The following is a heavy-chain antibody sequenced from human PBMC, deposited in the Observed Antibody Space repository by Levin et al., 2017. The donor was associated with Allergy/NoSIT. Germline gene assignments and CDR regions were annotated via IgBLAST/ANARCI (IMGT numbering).Heavy chain of an antibody. Sequence: PGGSLRLSCKAFGYSFTGSWIGWVRQMPGKGLEWMGLIYPGDSDTRYSPSFQGQVTISADKSTATTYLQWSRLKTSDTARYFCATLRYCSSDSCHAFDKWGQGTLVTVSS. V-gene: IGHV5-51*01. CDR3: ATLRYCSSDSCHAFDK. D-gene: IGHD2-2*01. CDR1: GYSFTGSW. CDR2: IYPGDSDT. J-gene: IGHJ4*02.